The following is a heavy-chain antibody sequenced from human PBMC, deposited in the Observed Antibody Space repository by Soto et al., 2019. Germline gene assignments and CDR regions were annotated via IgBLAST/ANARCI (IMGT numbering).Heavy chain of an antibody. CDR2: IYHSGGA. CDR3: ARDYYGAGSQYYYYGMEV. Sequence: TLSLTCTVSGDSITSGGYYWSWPLQPPGKGLEWIGYIYHSGGASYNPSLRGRAVISIDTSKNQFSLRLNAVTAADTATYYCARDYYGAGSQYYYYGMEVWGQGTTVTVSS. V-gene: IGHV4-31*03. J-gene: IGHJ6*02. D-gene: IGHD3-10*01. CDR1: GDSITSGGYY.